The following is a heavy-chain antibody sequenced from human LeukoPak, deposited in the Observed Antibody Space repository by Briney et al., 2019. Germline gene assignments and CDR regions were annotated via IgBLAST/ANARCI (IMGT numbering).Heavy chain of an antibody. V-gene: IGHV1-69*06. CDR1: GGTFSSYA. CDR2: IIPIFGTA. D-gene: IGHD3-22*01. J-gene: IGHJ4*02. Sequence: GASVKVSCKASGGTFSSYAISWVRRAPGQGLEWMGRIIPIFGTANYAQKFQGRVTITADKSTSTAYMELSSLRSEDTAVYYCARALGYYDSSGLDYWGQGTLVTVSS. CDR3: ARALGYYDSSGLDY.